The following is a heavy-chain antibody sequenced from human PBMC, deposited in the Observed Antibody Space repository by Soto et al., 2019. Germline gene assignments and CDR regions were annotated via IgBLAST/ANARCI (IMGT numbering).Heavy chain of an antibody. CDR1: GYTFISYG. V-gene: IGHV1-18*01. CDR2: ISPYNGKT. J-gene: IGHJ4*02. CDR3: ARGGFSTSWLGLLGTGAHGVEIDY. Sequence: QVQLVQSGAEVKKTGASVEVSCKASGYTFISYGISWVRQAPGQGLEWVGWISPYNGKTNYAQKFQGRVTLTTETSTSTAYLDLRSLRSDDTAVSYCARGGFSTSWLGLLGTGAHGVEIDYWGQGTLVTVSS. D-gene: IGHD6-13*01.